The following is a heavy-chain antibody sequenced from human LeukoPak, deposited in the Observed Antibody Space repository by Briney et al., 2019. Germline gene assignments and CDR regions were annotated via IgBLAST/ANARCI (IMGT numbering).Heavy chain of an antibody. V-gene: IGHV1-18*01. CDR3: ARGSADHLGYCSSTSCYRDAFDI. CDR2: ISAYNGNT. CDR1: GYTFTSYG. J-gene: IGHJ3*02. Sequence: ASVKVSCKASGYTFTSYGISWVRQAPGQGLEWMGWISAYNGNTNYAQKLQGRVTMTTDTSTSTAYMELRSLRSDDTAVYYCARGSADHLGYCSSTSCYRDAFDIWGQGTMVTVSS. D-gene: IGHD2-2*02.